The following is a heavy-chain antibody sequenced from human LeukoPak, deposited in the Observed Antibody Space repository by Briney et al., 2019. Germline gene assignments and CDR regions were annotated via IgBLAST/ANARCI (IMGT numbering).Heavy chain of an antibody. Sequence: GGSLRLSCAASGFTLINYNMNWVRQDPRKGGEGVLSLSSSSAYITYTPSVKGRFTISRDNAKNSLYLQMNSLRAEDTAVYYCARVMTTVIKGFDYWGQGTLVTVSS. CDR1: GFTLINYN. CDR3: ARVMTTVIKGFDY. CDR2: LSSSSAYI. J-gene: IGHJ4*02. D-gene: IGHD4-17*01. V-gene: IGHV3-21*01.